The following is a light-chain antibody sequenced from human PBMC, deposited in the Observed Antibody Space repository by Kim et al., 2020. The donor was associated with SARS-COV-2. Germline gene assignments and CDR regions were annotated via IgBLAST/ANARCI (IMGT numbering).Light chain of an antibody. Sequence: VALGQTVRITSQGDSHRSYYATWYQQKPGQAPKVVIYGKDNRPSGVPDRFSGSSSGNTAYLTITGTQAGDEADYYCNSQDSNDYVVFGGGTKVTVL. CDR2: GKD. CDR1: SHRSYY. V-gene: IGLV3-19*01. J-gene: IGLJ2*01. CDR3: NSQDSNDYVV.